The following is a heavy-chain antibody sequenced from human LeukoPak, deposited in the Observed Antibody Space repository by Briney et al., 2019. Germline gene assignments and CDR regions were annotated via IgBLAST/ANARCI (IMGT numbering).Heavy chain of an antibody. CDR2: ISGDGSTT. CDR3: VRAIVYSAYDYLGY. V-gene: IGHV3-43*02. D-gene: IGHD5-12*01. Sequence: GGSLRLSCAASGFTFDDYAMHWVRQGPGKGLEWVSYISGDGSTTYYAESVKGRFTISRDNAKNTLYLQMNSLRAEDTAVYYCVRAIVYSAYDYLGYWGQGSLVTVSS. CDR1: GFTFDDYA. J-gene: IGHJ4*02.